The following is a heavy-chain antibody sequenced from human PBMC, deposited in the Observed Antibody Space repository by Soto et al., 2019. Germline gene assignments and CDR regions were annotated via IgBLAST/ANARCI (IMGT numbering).Heavy chain of an antibody. J-gene: IGHJ6*03. CDR3: ARDQEPSTLYYDYYYMDV. CDR2: INPSGGST. V-gene: IGHV1-46*03. CDR1: GYTFTSYY. Sequence: QVQLVQSGAEVKKPGASVTVSCKASGYTFTSYYIHWVRQAPGQGLEWMGIINPSGGSTSYAQKSQGRVTMTRDTSTSTVYMEVSGLRSEDTAVYYCARDQEPSTLYYDYYYMDVWGKGTTVTVSS.